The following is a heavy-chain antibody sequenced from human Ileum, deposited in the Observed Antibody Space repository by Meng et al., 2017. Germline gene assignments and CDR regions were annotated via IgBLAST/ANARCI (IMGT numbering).Heavy chain of an antibody. CDR2: GST. CDR3: ARDHWGSLDY. CDR1: GASVSRNNDG. D-gene: IGHD7-27*01. Sequence: GQMQEWRPGRVRPSGTPSLTCTVSGASVSRNNDGWGWIRQPPGKGLEWIGYGSTNHNPSLKSRVTISVDTSKNQFFLTLNSVTAADTAIHYCARDHWGSLDYWGQGILVTVSS. J-gene: IGHJ4*02. V-gene: IGHV4-61*01.